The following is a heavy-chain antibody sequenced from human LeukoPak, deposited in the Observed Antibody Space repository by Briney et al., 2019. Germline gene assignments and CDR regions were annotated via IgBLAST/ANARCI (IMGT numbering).Heavy chain of an antibody. CDR2: MSAGGDIT. Sequence: GGSLRLSCVASGFTFRNHAMGWVRQTPGKGLEWVSSMSAGGDITHYADSVKGRITISRGNSKNTLYLQMNSLRAEDTAVYYCARGVSDHAFDIWGQGTMVTVSS. CDR1: GFTFRNHA. J-gene: IGHJ3*02. CDR3: ARGVSDHAFDI. V-gene: IGHV3-23*01.